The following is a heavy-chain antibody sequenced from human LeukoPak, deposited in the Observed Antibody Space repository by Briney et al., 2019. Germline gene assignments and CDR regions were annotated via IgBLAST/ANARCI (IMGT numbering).Heavy chain of an antibody. CDR3: ATGGHVRVYDSSAYYGHY. D-gene: IGHD3-22*01. V-gene: IGHV1-8*01. J-gene: IGHJ4*02. CDR1: GYTFTSYD. CDR2: MNPNSGNT. Sequence: AASVKVSCKASGYTFTSYDINWVRQATGQGLEWMGWMNPNSGNTGYAQKFQGRVTMTRNTSISTAYMELSSLRSEDTAVYYCATGGHVRVYDSSAYYGHYWGQGTLVTVSS.